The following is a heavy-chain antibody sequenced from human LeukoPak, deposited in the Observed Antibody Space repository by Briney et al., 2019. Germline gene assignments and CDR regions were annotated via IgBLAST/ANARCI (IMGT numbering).Heavy chain of an antibody. CDR3: ARDGNYGDYAVAFDY. CDR2: ISYDGGNK. V-gene: IGHV3-30*04. D-gene: IGHD4-17*01. CDR1: GFTFSSYA. Sequence: RSLRLSCAASGFTFSSYAMHWVRQAPGKGLEWVAVISYDGGNKYYADSVKGRFTISRDNSKNTLYLQMNSLRAEDTAVYYCARDGNYGDYAVAFDYWGQGTLVTVSS. J-gene: IGHJ4*02.